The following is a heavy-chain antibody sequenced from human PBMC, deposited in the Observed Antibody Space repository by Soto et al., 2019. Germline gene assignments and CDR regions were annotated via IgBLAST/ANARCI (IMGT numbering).Heavy chain of an antibody. CDR3: ARGGHDFWSGPFDY. CDR2: IDASGST. Sequence: SETLSLTCTVSDGSISTYYCNWIRQPAGKGLEWIGRIDASGSTDYDPSLKSRVTMSVDTSKNQFSLRLSSVTAADTAVYYCARGGHDFWSGPFDYWGQGAQVTVPQ. V-gene: IGHV4-4*07. CDR1: DGSISTYY. J-gene: IGHJ4*02. D-gene: IGHD3-3*01.